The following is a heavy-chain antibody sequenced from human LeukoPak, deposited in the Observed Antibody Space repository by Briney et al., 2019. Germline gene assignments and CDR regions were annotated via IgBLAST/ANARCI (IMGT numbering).Heavy chain of an antibody. CDR3: ARIRSRYAFDI. CDR2: IYSGGST. Sequence: PGGSLRLSCAASGFTVSSNYMSWVRQAPGKGLEWVSVIYSGGSTYYADSVKGRFTISRDNSKNTLYLQMNSLRAEDTAVYYCARIRSRYAFDIWGQGTMVTVSS. CDR1: GFTVSSNY. J-gene: IGHJ3*02. D-gene: IGHD4-17*01. V-gene: IGHV3-53*01.